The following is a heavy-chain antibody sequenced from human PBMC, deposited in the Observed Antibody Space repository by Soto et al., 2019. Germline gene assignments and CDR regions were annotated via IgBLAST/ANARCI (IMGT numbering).Heavy chain of an antibody. CDR1: GGSPSDYY. CDR2: INHLGSI. Sequence: GSGGSPSDYYMSWIRQPPGMALEWIGEINHLGSINYNPSLKSRVTMSVDTSKNQFSLTLNSVTAADTATYYCARGGISHWAYFYYMDVWDRGTTVTGSS. D-gene: IGHD2-21*01. CDR3: ARGGISHWAYFYYMDV. V-gene: IGHV4-34*01. J-gene: IGHJ6*03.